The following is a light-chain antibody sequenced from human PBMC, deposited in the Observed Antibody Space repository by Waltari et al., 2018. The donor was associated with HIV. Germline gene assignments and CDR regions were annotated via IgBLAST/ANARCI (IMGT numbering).Light chain of an antibody. CDR3: TSYTSSTTLV. CDR1: SSDVGGYDY. Sequence: QSALTQSASVSGSPGQSITISCTGTSSDVGGYDYVSWYQQHPGKAPKLMIYEVINRPSWVSTVFSVSKSGNTASLIISGLQAEDEADYYCTSYTSSTTLVFGTGTKVTVL. CDR2: EVI. J-gene: IGLJ1*01. V-gene: IGLV2-14*01.